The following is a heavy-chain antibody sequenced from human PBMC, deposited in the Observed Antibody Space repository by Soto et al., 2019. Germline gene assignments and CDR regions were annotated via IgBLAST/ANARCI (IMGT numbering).Heavy chain of an antibody. CDR2: INHSGST. CDR3: ARGSRGYDSGRSLNY. D-gene: IGHD3-10*01. CDR1: GGSFSGYY. V-gene: IGHV4-34*01. Sequence: QVQLQQWGAGLLKPSGTLSLTCAVYGGSFSGYYWSWIRQPPGKGLEWIGEINHSGSTNYNPSLKSRVTISVDTSKNQFSLKLSSVTAADTAVYYCARGSRGYDSGRSLNYWGQGNLVTVTS. J-gene: IGHJ4*02.